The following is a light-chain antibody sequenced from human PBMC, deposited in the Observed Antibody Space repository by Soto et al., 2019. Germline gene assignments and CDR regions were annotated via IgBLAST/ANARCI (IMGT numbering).Light chain of an antibody. J-gene: IGLJ1*01. Sequence: QSALTQPASVSGSPGQSITISCTGTTSDVGGYNYVSWYQQHPGKAPKLMIYEVNNRPSGVSNRFSGSKSGNTASLTISGLQAEDEADYYCSSYTISSTYVFGTGIKLTVL. CDR2: EVN. V-gene: IGLV2-14*01. CDR3: SSYTISSTYV. CDR1: TSDVGGYNY.